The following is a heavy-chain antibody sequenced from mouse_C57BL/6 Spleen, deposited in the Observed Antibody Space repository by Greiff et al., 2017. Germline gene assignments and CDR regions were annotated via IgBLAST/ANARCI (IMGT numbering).Heavy chain of an antibody. CDR3: AGGERGGEGTYYLDY. D-gene: IGHD3-3*01. Sequence: QVQLQQSGAELVRPGTSVKVSCKASGYAFTNYLIEWVKQRPGQGLEWIGVINPGSGGTNYNEKFKGKATLTADKSSSTAYMQLSSLTSEDSAVYFCAGGERGGEGTYYLDYWGQGTTLTVSS. CDR2: INPGSGGT. J-gene: IGHJ2*01. V-gene: IGHV1-54*01. CDR1: GYAFTNYL.